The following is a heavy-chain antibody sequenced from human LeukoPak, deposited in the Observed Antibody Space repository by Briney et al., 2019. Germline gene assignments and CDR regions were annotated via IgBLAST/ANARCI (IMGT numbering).Heavy chain of an antibody. J-gene: IGHJ4*02. D-gene: IGHD5-18*01. CDR2: ISSSSSYI. CDR1: GFTFSSYS. CDR3: ARVEDTAMVQGVDY. V-gene: IGHV3-21*01. Sequence: KPGGSLRLSCAASGFTFSSYSMNWVRQAPGKGLEWVSSISSSSSYIYYADSVKGRFTISRDNAKNSLYLQMNSLRAEDTAVYYCARVEDTAMVQGVDYWGQRTLVTVSS.